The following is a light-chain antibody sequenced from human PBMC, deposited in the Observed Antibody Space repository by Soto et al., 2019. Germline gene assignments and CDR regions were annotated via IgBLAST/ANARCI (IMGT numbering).Light chain of an antibody. Sequence: QTVVTQEPSFSVSPGGTVTLTCGLSSGSVSATNYPSWYHQPPGQAPRTLIYNTNTRSSGVPDRFSGSILGNKAALTITGAQADDDADYYCVLYIYSATNWVFGEGTKLTVL. V-gene: IGLV8-61*01. CDR3: VLYIYSATNWV. J-gene: IGLJ3*02. CDR2: NTN. CDR1: SGSVSATNY.